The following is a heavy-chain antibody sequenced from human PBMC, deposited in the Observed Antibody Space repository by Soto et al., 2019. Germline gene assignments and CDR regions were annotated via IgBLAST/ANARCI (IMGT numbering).Heavy chain of an antibody. V-gene: IGHV3-23*01. CDR1: GFTFWTYA. Sequence: PGGSLRLSCAASGFTFWTYAMNWVRQAPGEGLEWVSGISGSGGSTDYADSVKGRFTVSRDKSKNTLYLQMNSLRAEDTAVYYCAKEAYYYDSSGPRRLSGMDVWGQGTTVTVSS. D-gene: IGHD3-22*01. CDR2: ISGSGGST. J-gene: IGHJ6*02. CDR3: AKEAYYYDSSGPRRLSGMDV.